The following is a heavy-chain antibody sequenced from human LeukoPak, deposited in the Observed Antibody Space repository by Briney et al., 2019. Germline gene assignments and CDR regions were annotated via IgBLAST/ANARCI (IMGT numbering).Heavy chain of an antibody. CDR2: ISGSVGST. CDR1: GFTFSSYA. J-gene: IGHJ4*02. Sequence: GGSLRLSCAASGFTFSSYAMSWVRQAPGKGLEWVSAISGSVGSTYYADSVKGRFTISRDNSKNTLYLQMNSLRAEDTAVYYCAKGHSSSWYYYYFDYWGQGTLVTVSS. CDR3: AKGHSSSWYYYYFDY. V-gene: IGHV3-23*01. D-gene: IGHD6-13*01.